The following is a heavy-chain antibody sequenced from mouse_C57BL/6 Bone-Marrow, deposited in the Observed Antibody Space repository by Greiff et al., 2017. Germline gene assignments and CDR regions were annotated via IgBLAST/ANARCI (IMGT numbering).Heavy chain of an antibody. CDR1: GFSLTSYG. CDR3: ARTRAGTVVAPYYAMDY. Sequence: VKLQESGPGLVQPSQSLSITCTVSGFSLTSYGVHWVRQSPGKGLEWLGVIWSGGSTDYNAAFISRLSISKDNSKSQVFFKMNSLQADETAIYYCARTRAGTVVAPYYAMDYWGQGTSVTVSS. V-gene: IGHV2-2*01. CDR2: IWSGGST. D-gene: IGHD1-1*01. J-gene: IGHJ4*01.